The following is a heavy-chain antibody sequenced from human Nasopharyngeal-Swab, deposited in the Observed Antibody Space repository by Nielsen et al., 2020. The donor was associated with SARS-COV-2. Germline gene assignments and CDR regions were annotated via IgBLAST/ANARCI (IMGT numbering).Heavy chain of an antibody. CDR2: IKQDGSEK. Sequence: VRQMPGKGLEWVANIKQDGSEKYYVDSVKGRFTISRDNAKNSLYLRMNSLRAEDTAVYYCARVSRYYDILTGYYAEDGMDVWGQGTTVTVSS. V-gene: IGHV3-7*02. J-gene: IGHJ6*02. CDR3: ARVSRYYDILTGYYAEDGMDV. D-gene: IGHD3-9*01.